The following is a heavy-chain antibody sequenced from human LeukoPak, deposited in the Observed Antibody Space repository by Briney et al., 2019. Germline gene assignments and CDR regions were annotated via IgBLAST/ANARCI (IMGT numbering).Heavy chain of an antibody. Sequence: GGSLRLSCAASGFTFSSYGMHWVRQAPGKGLEWVAVIWYDGSNKYYADSVKGRFTISRDNSKNTLYLQMNSLRAEDTAVYYCAKDIRTGAAGLDYWGQGTLVTVSS. D-gene: IGHD6-13*01. CDR1: GFTFSSYG. V-gene: IGHV3-30*02. CDR2: IWYDGSNK. CDR3: AKDIRTGAAGLDY. J-gene: IGHJ4*02.